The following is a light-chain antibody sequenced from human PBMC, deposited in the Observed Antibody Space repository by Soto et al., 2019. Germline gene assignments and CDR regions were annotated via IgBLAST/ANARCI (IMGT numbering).Light chain of an antibody. Sequence: EIVLTQSPGTLSLSPGERATLSCRASQRVSNSYLAWYQHQPGQAPRLLIYGASSRATGIPDRFSGSGSGTDFTLTISRLEPEDFTVYYFQQYDSSLYTFGQGTKLEIK. V-gene: IGKV3-20*01. CDR1: QRVSNSY. CDR2: GAS. J-gene: IGKJ2*01. CDR3: QQYDSSLYT.